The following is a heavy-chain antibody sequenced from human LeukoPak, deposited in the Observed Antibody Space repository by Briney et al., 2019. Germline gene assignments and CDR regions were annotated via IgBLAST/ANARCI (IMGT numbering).Heavy chain of an antibody. CDR1: GFTFSSYA. V-gene: IGHV3-23*01. J-gene: IGHJ4*02. CDR2: ISGSGGST. CDR3: AGGTYYSDY. D-gene: IGHD1-7*01. Sequence: GGSLRLSCAASGFTFSSYAMSWVRQAPGKGLEWVSAISGSGGSTYYADSVKGRFTISRDSSRNTLYLQMNSLRVEDSALYYCAGGTYYSDYWGQGTLVTVSS.